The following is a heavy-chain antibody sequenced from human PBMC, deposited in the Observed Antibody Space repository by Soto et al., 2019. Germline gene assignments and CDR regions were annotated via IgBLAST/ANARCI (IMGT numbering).Heavy chain of an antibody. Sequence: GASVEVSCKASGYSFNSYAMQSVRQSPGKRLKRIGWINAGNGNTKYSQKYQGRVTITRDTSASTGYMELSSLRSEYMAVYYDVRDGDGDQPPDYWGQGTLVTVSS. V-gene: IGHV1-3*01. CDR3: VRDGDGDQPPDY. J-gene: IGHJ4*02. CDR1: GYSFNSYA. D-gene: IGHD7-27*01. CDR2: INAGNGNT.